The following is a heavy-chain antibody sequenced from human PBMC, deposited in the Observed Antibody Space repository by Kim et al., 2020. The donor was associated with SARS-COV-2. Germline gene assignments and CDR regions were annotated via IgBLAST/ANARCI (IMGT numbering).Heavy chain of an antibody. D-gene: IGHD5-18*01. V-gene: IGHV3-23*01. CDR2: ISGSGGST. CDR1: GFTFSSYA. CDR3: AKDLKIQLWLPSYYFDY. J-gene: IGHJ4*02. Sequence: GGSLRLSCAASGFTFSSYAMSWVRQAPGKGLEWVSAISGSGGSTYYADSVKGRFAISRDNSKNTLYLQMNSLRAEDTAVYYCAKDLKIQLWLPSYYFDYWGQGTLVTVSS.